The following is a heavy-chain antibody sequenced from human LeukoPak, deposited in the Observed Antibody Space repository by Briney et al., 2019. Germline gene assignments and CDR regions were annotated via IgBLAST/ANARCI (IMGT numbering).Heavy chain of an antibody. J-gene: IGHJ6*03. CDR2: MNPNSGNT. Sequence: ASVKVSCKASGYTFTSYDINWVRQATGQGLEWMGWMNPNSGNTGYAQKFQGRVTITRDTSISTAYMELSSLRSEDTAVYYCARGRLYSSGWYGGGGPYYYYYMVVWGKGTTVPVS. D-gene: IGHD6-19*01. CDR1: GYTFTSYD. V-gene: IGHV1-8*03. CDR3: ARGRLYSSGWYGGGGPYYYYYMVV.